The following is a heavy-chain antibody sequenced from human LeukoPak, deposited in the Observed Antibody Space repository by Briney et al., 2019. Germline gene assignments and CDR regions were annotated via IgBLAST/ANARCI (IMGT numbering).Heavy chain of an antibody. CDR3: ASGDYGDYAIY. CDR1: RCTFSSDR. J-gene: IGHJ4*02. CDR2: ISGSSSYI. D-gene: IGHD4-17*01. V-gene: IGHV3-21*01. Sequence: GGSLRLSCAASRCTFSSDRMNWVRQAAGKGLEWVSSISGSSSYIYYADSVKGRFTISRDNAKNSLYLQMNSLRAEDTAVYYCASGDYGDYAIYWGQGTLVTVSS.